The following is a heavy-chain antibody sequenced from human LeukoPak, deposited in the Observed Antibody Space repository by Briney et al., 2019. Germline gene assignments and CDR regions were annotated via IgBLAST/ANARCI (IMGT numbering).Heavy chain of an antibody. CDR3: ARQARHYYFDY. J-gene: IGHJ4*02. CDR1: GGSISSSSYY. Sequence: SETLSLTCTVSGGSISSSSYYWGWIRQPPGMGLEWIGSIYYSGSTYYNPSLKSRVTISVDTSKNQFSLKLSSVTAADTAVYYCARQARHYYFDYWGQGTLVTVSS. CDR2: IYYSGST. V-gene: IGHV4-39*01.